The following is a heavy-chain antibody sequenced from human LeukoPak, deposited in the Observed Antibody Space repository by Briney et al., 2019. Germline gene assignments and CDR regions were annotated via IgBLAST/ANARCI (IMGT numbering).Heavy chain of an antibody. Sequence: SETLSLTCTVSGGSISRGDYYWSWIRQPPGKGLEWIGYIYYSGSTYYNPSLKSRVTISVDTSKNQFSLKLSSVTAADTAVYYCARGDILTGYYKPPPGYWGQGTLVTVSS. CDR1: GGSISRGDYY. CDR2: IYYSGST. CDR3: ARGDILTGYYKPPPGY. V-gene: IGHV4-30-4*01. D-gene: IGHD3-9*01. J-gene: IGHJ4*02.